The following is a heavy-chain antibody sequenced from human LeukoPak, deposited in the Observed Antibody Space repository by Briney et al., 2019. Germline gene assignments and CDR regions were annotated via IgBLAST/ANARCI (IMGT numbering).Heavy chain of an antibody. J-gene: IGHJ6*03. Sequence: ASVKVSCKASGYTFTGYYMHWVRQAPGQGLEWMGWINPNSGGTNYAQKIQGRVAMTTDTSTSTAYMEMRSLRSDDTAVYYCARDTTPYYDRYYMDVWGKGTTVTVSS. D-gene: IGHD3-3*01. CDR1: GYTFTGYY. V-gene: IGHV1-2*02. CDR3: ARDTTPYYDRYYMDV. CDR2: INPNSGGT.